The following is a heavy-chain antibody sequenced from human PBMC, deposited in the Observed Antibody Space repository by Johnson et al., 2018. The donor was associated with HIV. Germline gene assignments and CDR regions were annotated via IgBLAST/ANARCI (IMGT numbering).Heavy chain of an antibody. CDR1: GFTFSSYG. J-gene: IGHJ3*02. CDR2: IKQDGSEK. V-gene: IGHV3-7*01. Sequence: VQLVESGGGLVQPGGSLRLSCAVSGFTFSSYGMHWVRQAPGKGLEWVANIKQDGSEKYYVDSVKGRFTISRDNAKNTLYLQMNSLRAEDTAVYYCAKESAFDIWGQGTMVTVSS. CDR3: AKESAFDI.